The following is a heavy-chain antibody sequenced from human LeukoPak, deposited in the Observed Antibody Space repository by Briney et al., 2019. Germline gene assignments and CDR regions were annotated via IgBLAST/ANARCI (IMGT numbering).Heavy chain of an antibody. D-gene: IGHD3-3*01. V-gene: IGHV3-48*03. Sequence: PGGSLRLSCAASGFTFSSYEMNWVRQAPGKGLEWVSYISSSGSTIYYADSVKGRFTISRDNAKNSLHLQMNSLRAEDTAVYYCARDKIGVVTGFDYWGQGTLVTVSS. J-gene: IGHJ4*02. CDR2: ISSSGSTI. CDR1: GFTFSSYE. CDR3: ARDKIGVVTGFDY.